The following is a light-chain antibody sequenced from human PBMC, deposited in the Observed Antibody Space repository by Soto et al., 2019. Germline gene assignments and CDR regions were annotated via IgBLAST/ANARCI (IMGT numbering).Light chain of an antibody. CDR1: QSVSSN. V-gene: IGKV3-15*01. Sequence: EIVLKQSPGTLSLSPGERATLSCRASQSVSSNLAWYQQKPGQAPRLLIYGASTRATGIPARFSGSGSGTEFTLTISSLQSEGFAVYYCQQYNNWPPWTFGQGTKVDI. CDR3: QQYNNWPPWT. J-gene: IGKJ1*01. CDR2: GAS.